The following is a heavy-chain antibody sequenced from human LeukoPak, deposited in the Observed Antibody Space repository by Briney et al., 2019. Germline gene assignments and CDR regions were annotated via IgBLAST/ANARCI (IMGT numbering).Heavy chain of an antibody. CDR3: ARDAGWYFDL. V-gene: IGHV3-74*01. CDR1: GFTFSGYW. J-gene: IGHJ2*01. CDR2: ITGDGSST. Sequence: GGSLRLSCAASGFTFSGYWMHWVRQVPGKGLVWVSRITGDGSSTTYADSVRGRFTISRDNAKNTVFLQMISLRAEDTAVYYCARDAGWYFDLWGRGTLVTVSS.